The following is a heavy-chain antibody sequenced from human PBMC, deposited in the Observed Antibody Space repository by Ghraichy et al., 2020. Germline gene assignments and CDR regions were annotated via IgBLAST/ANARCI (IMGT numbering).Heavy chain of an antibody. CDR1: GFTFSNYA. Sequence: GGSLRLSCVASGFTFSNYAMHWVRQAPGKGLEWVAVISYAGGNKYYADSVKGRFTISRDDSKNTLYLQMNSLRAEDTAVYYCARDPPYIDFWNDPQYYFEYWGPGSLVTVSS. V-gene: IGHV3-30-3*01. J-gene: IGHJ4*02. D-gene: IGHD3-3*01. CDR2: ISYAGGNK. CDR3: ARDPPYIDFWNDPQYYFEY.